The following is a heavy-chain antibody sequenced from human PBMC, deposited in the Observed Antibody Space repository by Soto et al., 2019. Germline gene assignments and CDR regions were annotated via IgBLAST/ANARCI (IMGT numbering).Heavy chain of an antibody. CDR1: GFSLSNARMG. V-gene: IGHV2-26*01. CDR3: ALIRGYSYFNYYCGMDG. D-gene: IGHD5-18*01. J-gene: IGHJ6*02. CDR2: FFSNDEK. Sequence: QVTLKESGPVLVKPTETLTLTCTVSGFSLSNARMGVSWIRQPPGAALRWLAHFFSNDEKPSSTSLKSRLTISKDTAKSQGVLTMTNMDPVDTATYYCALIRGYSYFNYYCGMDGWGQGTTVTVSS.